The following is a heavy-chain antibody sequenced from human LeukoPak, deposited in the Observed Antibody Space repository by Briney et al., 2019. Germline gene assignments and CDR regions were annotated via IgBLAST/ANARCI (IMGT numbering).Heavy chain of an antibody. CDR2: INHSGST. CDR1: GGSFSGYY. J-gene: IGHJ4*02. V-gene: IGHV4-34*01. D-gene: IGHD6-13*01. Sequence: SETLSLTXAVYGGSFSGYYWSWIRQPPGKGLEWIGEINHSGSTNYNPSLKSRVTISVDTSKNQFSLKLSSVTAADTAVYYCARWRVIAAAGIDYWGQGTLVTVSS. CDR3: ARWRVIAAAGIDY.